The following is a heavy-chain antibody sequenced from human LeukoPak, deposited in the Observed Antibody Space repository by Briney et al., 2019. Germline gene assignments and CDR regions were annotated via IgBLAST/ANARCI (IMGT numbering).Heavy chain of an antibody. CDR2: IYYSGST. CDR3: ARYSYDILTSYPKGWFDP. V-gene: IGHV4-59*01. Sequence: PSETLSLTCTVSGGSISSYYWSWIRQPPGKGLEWIGYIYYSGSTNYNPSLKSRVTISVDTSKNQFSLKLSSVTAADTAVYYCARYSYDILTSYPKGWFDPWGQGTLVTVSS. D-gene: IGHD3-9*01. J-gene: IGHJ5*02. CDR1: GGSISSYY.